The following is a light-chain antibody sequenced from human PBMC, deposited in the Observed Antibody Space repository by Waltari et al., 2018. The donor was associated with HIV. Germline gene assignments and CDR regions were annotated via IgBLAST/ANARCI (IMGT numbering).Light chain of an antibody. CDR2: DVS. V-gene: IGLV2-14*03. CDR3: TSYTSLTTVV. CDR1: NDYLGSYIY. Sequence: QSVLTQPASVSGSPGQSITISCPGTNDYLGSYIYFSWYQQHPGKAPKLLMYDVSSRPSGVSDRFSGSKSGHTASLTISGIQTEDEAHYYCTSYTSLTTVVFGGGTKLTVL. J-gene: IGLJ2*01.